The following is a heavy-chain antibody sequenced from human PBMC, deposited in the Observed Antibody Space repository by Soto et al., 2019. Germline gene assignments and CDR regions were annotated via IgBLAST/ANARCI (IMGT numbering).Heavy chain of an antibody. D-gene: IGHD1-1*01. CDR2: LSGSGGTT. CDR3: ARDREGWNHAIDS. CDR1: GFTFSTYA. Sequence: GGSLRLSCSTSGFTFSTYAMNWVRQAPGKGLEWVSALSGSGGTTYYADSVRGRFTISRDNSKNTLFLQMSSLRAEDTALYYCARDREGWNHAIDSWGQGTLVTVSS. V-gene: IGHV3-23*01. J-gene: IGHJ4*02.